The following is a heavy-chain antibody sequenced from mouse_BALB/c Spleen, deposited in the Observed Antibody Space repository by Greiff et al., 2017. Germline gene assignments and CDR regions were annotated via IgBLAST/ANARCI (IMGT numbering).Heavy chain of an antibody. CDR1: GYTFTSYV. V-gene: IGHV1-14*01. D-gene: IGHD1-1*01. J-gene: IGHJ2*01. Sequence: EVQLQQSGPELVKPGASVKMSCKASGYTFTSYVMHWVKQKPGQGLEWIGYINHYNDGTKYNEKFKGKATLTSDKSSSTAYMELSSLTSEDSAVYYCARGGRGSNYFDYWGQGTTLTVSS. CDR2: INHYNDGT. CDR3: ARGGRGSNYFDY.